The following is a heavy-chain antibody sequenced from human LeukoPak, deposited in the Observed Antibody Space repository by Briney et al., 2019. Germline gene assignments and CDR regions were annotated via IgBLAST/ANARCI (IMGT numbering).Heavy chain of an antibody. CDR2: IYISGRT. D-gene: IGHD2-15*01. Sequence: SETLSLTCTVPGASINSHYWSCIRQPAGKGLEWIGRIYISGRTNFNSSLHSRGTMSVDTSKNQFSLKLTSVTAADTAVYYCARALNPLPGTYYFDYWGQGTLVTVSS. V-gene: IGHV4-4*07. CDR1: GASINSHY. J-gene: IGHJ4*02. CDR3: ARALNPLPGTYYFDY.